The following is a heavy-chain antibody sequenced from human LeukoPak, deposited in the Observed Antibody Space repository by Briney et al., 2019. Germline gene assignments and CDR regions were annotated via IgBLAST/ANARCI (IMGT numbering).Heavy chain of an antibody. CDR2: IYYSRST. Sequence: SETLSLTCTVSGASISSYYWSWIRRPPEKGLEWIGYIYYSRSTNYNASLKSRVTISVDTSKNHFSLKLRSVTAADTAVYYCARISTSAPYFDYWGQGTLVTVSS. J-gene: IGHJ4*02. CDR3: ARISTSAPYFDY. CDR1: GASISSYY. D-gene: IGHD6-6*01. V-gene: IGHV4-59*08.